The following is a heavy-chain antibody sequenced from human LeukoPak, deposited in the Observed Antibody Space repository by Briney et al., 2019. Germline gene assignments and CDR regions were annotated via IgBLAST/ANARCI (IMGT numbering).Heavy chain of an antibody. D-gene: IGHD3-10*02. CDR2: ISGSSSYI. Sequence: PGGSLRLSCAASGFTFSSYSMNWVRQAPGKGLEWVSCISGSSSYIYSADSVKGRFTISRDNAKNSLYLQMNSLRAEDTAFYYCVRGITMSQRWGQGTLVTVSS. J-gene: IGHJ1*01. CDR3: VRGITMSQR. CDR1: GFTFSSYS. V-gene: IGHV3-21*04.